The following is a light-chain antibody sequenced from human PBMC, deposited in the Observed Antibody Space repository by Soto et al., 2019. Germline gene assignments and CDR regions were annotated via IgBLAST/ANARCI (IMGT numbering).Light chain of an antibody. J-gene: IGLJ3*02. Sequence: QLVLTQSPSASASLGASVKLTCTLSSGHSSYTITWHQQRPDKGPRFLMNLDSDGSHYKGDGIPDSFSGSSSGTERYLTISSLQSEDEADYYCQTWATGPDWVFGGGTKLTVL. CDR1: SGHSSYT. CDR2: LDSDGSH. CDR3: QTWATGPDWV. V-gene: IGLV4-69*01.